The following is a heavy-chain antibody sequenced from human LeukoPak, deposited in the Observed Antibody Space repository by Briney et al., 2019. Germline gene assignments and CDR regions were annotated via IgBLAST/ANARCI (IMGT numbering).Heavy chain of an antibody. CDR2: ISGSGGKT. CDR1: GFTFSSYA. V-gene: IGHV3-23*01. CDR3: AKEGPVGGWPHDY. J-gene: IGHJ4*02. Sequence: GGSLRLSCAASGFTFSSYAMTWVRQAPGKGQELVSGISGSGGKTHYPESVKGRFTISRDNSKNTVYLQMNSLRAEDTAAYYCAKEGPVGGWPHDYWGQGILVTVSS.